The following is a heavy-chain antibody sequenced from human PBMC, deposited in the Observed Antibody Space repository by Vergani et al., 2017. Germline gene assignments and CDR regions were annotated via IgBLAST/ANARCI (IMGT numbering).Heavy chain of an antibody. CDR1: GFTFSSYA. V-gene: IGHV3-23*04. D-gene: IGHD3-10*01. Sequence: VQLVESGGGVVQPGRSLRLSCAASGFTFSSYAMSWVRQAPGKGLEWVSAISGSGGSTYYADSVKGRFTISRDNSKNTLYLQMNSLRAEDTAVYYCAKDHPTIWFGELGLFDYWGQGTLVTVSS. CDR2: ISGSGGST. J-gene: IGHJ4*02. CDR3: AKDHPTIWFGELGLFDY.